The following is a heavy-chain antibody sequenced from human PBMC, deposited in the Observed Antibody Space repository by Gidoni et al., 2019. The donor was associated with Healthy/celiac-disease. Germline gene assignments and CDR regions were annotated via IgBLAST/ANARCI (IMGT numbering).Heavy chain of an antibody. D-gene: IGHD7-27*01. V-gene: IGHV3-48*01. Sequence: EVQLVESGGGLVQPGGSLRLSCAASGFTFRSYSMNWVRQAPGKGLEWVSYISSSSSTIYYADSVKGRFTISRDNAKNSLYLQMNSLRAEDTAVYYCARELDLTPSPYNWFDPWGQGTLVTVSS. CDR3: ARELDLTPSPYNWFDP. CDR2: ISSSSSTI. J-gene: IGHJ5*02. CDR1: GFTFRSYS.